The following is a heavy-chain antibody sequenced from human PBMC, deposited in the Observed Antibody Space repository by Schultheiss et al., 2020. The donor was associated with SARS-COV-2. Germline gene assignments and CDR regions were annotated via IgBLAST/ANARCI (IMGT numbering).Heavy chain of an antibody. Sequence: GGSLRLSCSASGFTFSTYAMHWVRQAPGKGLEWVSAISGSGGSTYYADSVKGRFTISRDNAKSTLYLQMNSLRDEDTAVYYCAKDGGVMYYYDSSPWFDPWGQGTLVTVSS. CDR1: GFTFSTYA. J-gene: IGHJ5*01. CDR2: ISGSGGST. V-gene: IGHV3-23*01. D-gene: IGHD3-22*01. CDR3: AKDGGVMYYYDSSPWFDP.